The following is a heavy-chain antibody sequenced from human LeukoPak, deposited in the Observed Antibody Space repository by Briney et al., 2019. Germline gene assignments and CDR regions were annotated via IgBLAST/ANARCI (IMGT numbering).Heavy chain of an antibody. J-gene: IGHJ4*02. Sequence: ASVKVSCKASGYTFTSYAMHWVRQAPGQGLEWMGIINPSGGSTIYAQKFRGRVTMTEDTSTDTAYMELSSLRSEDTAVYYCATELYSSSWYYFDYWGQGTLVTVSS. V-gene: IGHV1-46*01. CDR3: ATELYSSSWYYFDY. CDR2: INPSGGST. CDR1: GYTFTSYA. D-gene: IGHD6-13*01.